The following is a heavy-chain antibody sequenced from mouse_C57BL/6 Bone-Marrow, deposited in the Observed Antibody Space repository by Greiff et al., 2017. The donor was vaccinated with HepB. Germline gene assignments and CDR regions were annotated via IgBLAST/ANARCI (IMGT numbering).Heavy chain of an antibody. D-gene: IGHD2-4*01. CDR3: TRSYYYDYDGY. V-gene: IGHV14-4*01. CDR2: IDPENGDT. Sequence: EVQLQQSGAELVRPGASVKLSCTASGFNIKDDYMHWVEQRPEQGLEWIGWIDPENGDTEYASKFQGKATITADTSSNTAYLQLSSLTSEDTAVYYCTRSYYYDYDGYWGQGTTLTVSS. CDR1: GFNIKDDY. J-gene: IGHJ2*01.